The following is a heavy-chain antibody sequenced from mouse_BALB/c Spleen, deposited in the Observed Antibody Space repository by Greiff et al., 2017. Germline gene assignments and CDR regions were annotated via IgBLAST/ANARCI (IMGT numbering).Heavy chain of an antibody. D-gene: IGHD4-1*01. Sequence: EVKLQESGGGLVQPGGSLRLSCATSGFTFTDYYMSWVRQPPGKALEWLGFIRNKANGYTTEYSASVKGRFTISRDNSQSILYLQMNTLRAEDSATYYCARDDWSFAYWGQGTLVTVSA. V-gene: IGHV7-3*02. CDR1: GFTFTDYY. CDR3: ARDDWSFAY. J-gene: IGHJ3*01. CDR2: IRNKANGYTT.